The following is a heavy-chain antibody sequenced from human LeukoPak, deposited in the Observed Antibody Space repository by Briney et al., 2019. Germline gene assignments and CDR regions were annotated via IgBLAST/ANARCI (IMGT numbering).Heavy chain of an antibody. J-gene: IGHJ6*03. CDR2: ISGSGGST. CDR3: ANGYCSGGSCYSGYYYMDV. Sequence: GGSLRLSCAASGFTFSSYAMSRVRQAPGKGLEWVSAISGSGGSTYYADSVKGRFTISRDNSKNTLYLQMNSLRAEDTAVYYCANGYCSGGSCYSGYYYMDVWGKGTTVTVSS. D-gene: IGHD2-15*01. CDR1: GFTFSSYA. V-gene: IGHV3-23*01.